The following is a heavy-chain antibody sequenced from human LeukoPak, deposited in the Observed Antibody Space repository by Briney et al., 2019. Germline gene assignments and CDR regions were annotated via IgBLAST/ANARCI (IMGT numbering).Heavy chain of an antibody. CDR3: AGTVVAGYVQGPFDY. CDR2: INPSGGST. J-gene: IGHJ4*02. CDR1: GYTFTSYY. V-gene: IGHV1-46*01. Sequence: ASVKVSCKASGYTFTSYYMHWVRQAPGQGLEWMGIINPSGGSTSYAQKFQDRVTMTRDTSTSTVYVELSSLRSEDTAVYYCAGTVVAGYVQGPFDYWGQGTLVTVSS. D-gene: IGHD6-19*01.